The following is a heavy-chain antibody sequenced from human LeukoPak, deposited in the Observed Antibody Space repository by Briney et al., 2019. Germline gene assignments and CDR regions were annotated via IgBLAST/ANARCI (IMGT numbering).Heavy chain of an antibody. V-gene: IGHV3-7*05. CDR1: GFTFSNYW. CDR2: IKQERSEK. D-gene: IGHD5-24*01. J-gene: IGHJ5*02. CDR3: ARASNPWLQLT. Sequence: GGSLRLSCAASGFTFSNYWMIWVRQAPGKGLEWGGNIKQERSEKRYADSVRGRFTISRDNAQASLYLQMNSLRAEDTAVYYCARASNPWLQLTWGQGTLVTVSS.